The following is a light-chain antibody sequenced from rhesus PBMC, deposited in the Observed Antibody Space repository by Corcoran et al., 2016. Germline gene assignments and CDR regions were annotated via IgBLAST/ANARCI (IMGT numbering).Light chain of an antibody. J-gene: IGKJ2*01. Sequence: DIQMTQSPSSLSASVGDTVTITCRASQRISSWLDWYQQKPGKAPKLLIYKASSLQSGVPSRFSGSGSGTDFTLTISSLQPEDFATYYCLQSSSGPYSFGRGTKVEIK. V-gene: IGKV1-22*01. CDR3: LQSSSGPYS. CDR1: QRISSW. CDR2: KAS.